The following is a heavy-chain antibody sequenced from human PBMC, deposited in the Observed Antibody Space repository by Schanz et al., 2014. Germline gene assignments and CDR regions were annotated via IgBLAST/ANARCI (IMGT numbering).Heavy chain of an antibody. V-gene: IGHV4-31*03. CDR2: ISYSGST. CDR1: GGSVSSGDDY. D-gene: IGHD4-17*01. CDR3: ARDRGHGDLPGDI. Sequence: QVQLQESGPGLVKPSQTLSLTCTVSGGSVSSGDDYWSWIRQPPGKGLEWIGFISYSGSTYYNPSLKSRVTISVDTSKNQFSLNLSSATAADTAVYYCARDRGHGDLPGDIWGQGTMVTVSS. J-gene: IGHJ3*02.